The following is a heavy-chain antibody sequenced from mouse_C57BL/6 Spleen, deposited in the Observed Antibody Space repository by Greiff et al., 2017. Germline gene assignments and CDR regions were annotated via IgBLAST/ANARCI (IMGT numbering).Heavy chain of an antibody. J-gene: IGHJ2*01. CDR1: GFTFSSYG. Sequence: EVQVVESGGDLVKPGGSLKLSCAASGFTFSSYGMSWVRQTPDKSLEWVATISRGGSYTYYPDSVKGKFTISRDKAKNTLYLQMSSLKSEDTAMYYCARLGLYSNFYFDYWGQGTTRTVSS. V-gene: IGHV5-6*01. CDR2: ISRGGSYT. D-gene: IGHD2-5*01. CDR3: ARLGLYSNFYFDY.